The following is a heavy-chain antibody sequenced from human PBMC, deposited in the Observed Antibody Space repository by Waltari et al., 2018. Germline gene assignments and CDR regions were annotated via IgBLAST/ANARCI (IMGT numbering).Heavy chain of an antibody. Sequence: QVQLVQSGAEVKKPGSSVTVSCKASGGTFSSYAISWVRQAPGQGLEWMGGSIPIFVTANYAQKCQGRVTITTDESTSTAYMELSSLRSEDTAVYYCARDTGDGGTTGYWGQGTLVTVSS. J-gene: IGHJ4*02. D-gene: IGHD7-27*01. V-gene: IGHV1-69*05. CDR2: SIPIFVTA. CDR3: ARDTGDGGTTGY. CDR1: GGTFSSYA.